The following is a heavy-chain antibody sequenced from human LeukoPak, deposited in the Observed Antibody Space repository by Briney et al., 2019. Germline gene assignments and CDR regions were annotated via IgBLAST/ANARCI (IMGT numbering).Heavy chain of an antibody. CDR1: GYSFTSYW. Sequence: GESLKISCKGSGYSFTSYWIGWVRQMPGKGLEWMGIIYPGDSDTRYSPSFQGQVTISADKSISTAYLQWSSLKASDTAMYYCARLAGSAGATFDYYYMDVWGKGTTVTISS. D-gene: IGHD1-26*01. CDR3: ARLAGSAGATFDYYYMDV. CDR2: IYPGDSDT. V-gene: IGHV5-51*01. J-gene: IGHJ6*03.